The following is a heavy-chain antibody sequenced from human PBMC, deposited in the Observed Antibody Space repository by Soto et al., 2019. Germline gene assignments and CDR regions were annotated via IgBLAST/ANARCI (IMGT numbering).Heavy chain of an antibody. CDR1: GFTFSSYA. CDR2: ISYDGSNK. J-gene: IGHJ6*02. Sequence: PGGSLRLSCADSGFTFSSYAMHWVRQAPGKGLEWVAVISYDGSNKYYADSVKGRFTISRDNSKNTLYLQMNSLRAEDTAVYYCARSNIAAGHYYYYYGMDVWGQGTTVTVSS. CDR3: ARSNIAAGHYYYYYGMDV. V-gene: IGHV3-30-3*01. D-gene: IGHD6-13*01.